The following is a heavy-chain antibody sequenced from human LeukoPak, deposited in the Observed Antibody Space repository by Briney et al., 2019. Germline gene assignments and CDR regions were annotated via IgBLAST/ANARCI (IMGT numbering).Heavy chain of an antibody. Sequence: GGSLRLSCAASGFTFSSYAMHWVRQAPGKGLEWVAVISYDGSNKYYADSVKGRFTISRDNSKNTLYLQMNSLRAEDTAVYYCARVNSLYGDYVFDYWGQGTLVTVSS. CDR1: GFTFSSYA. CDR2: ISYDGSNK. CDR3: ARVNSLYGDYVFDY. D-gene: IGHD4-17*01. J-gene: IGHJ4*02. V-gene: IGHV3-30-3*01.